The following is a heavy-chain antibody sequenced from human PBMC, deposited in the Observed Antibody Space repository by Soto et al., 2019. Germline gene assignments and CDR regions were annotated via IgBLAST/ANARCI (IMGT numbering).Heavy chain of an antibody. V-gene: IGHV4-39*02. Sequence: QLQLQESGPGLVKPSETLSLTCSVSGDSISSSNYYWGWIRQPPGKGLEWIGSIYYSGSTYYNPSLKSRVSMSLDMSENRCSLQLTSLTAADTAVYYCASYELSTAYFPQFLFDYWGQGTLVTVSA. CDR1: GDSISSSNYY. CDR2: IYYSGST. CDR3: ASYELSTAYFPQFLFDY. J-gene: IGHJ4*02. D-gene: IGHD3-9*01.